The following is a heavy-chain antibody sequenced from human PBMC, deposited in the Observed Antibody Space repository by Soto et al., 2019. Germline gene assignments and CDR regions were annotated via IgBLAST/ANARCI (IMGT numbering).Heavy chain of an antibody. CDR3: GCSGQFVVTTLPYFYYYDVDV. CDR2: IYYSGST. CDR1: GGSISSYY. D-gene: IGHD3-10*02. J-gene: IGHJ6*03. V-gene: IGHV4-59*01. Sequence: SETLSLTCTVSGGSISSYYWSWIRQPPGKGLEWIGYIYYSGSTNYNPSLKSRVTISVDTSKNQFSLKLSSVTAADTALYYCGCSGQFVVTTLPYFYYYDVDVWGKGTTVTVS.